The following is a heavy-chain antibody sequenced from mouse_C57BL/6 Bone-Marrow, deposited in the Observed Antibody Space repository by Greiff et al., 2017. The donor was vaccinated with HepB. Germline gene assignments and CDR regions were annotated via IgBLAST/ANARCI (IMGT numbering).Heavy chain of an antibody. Sequence: EVNVVESGGGLVQPGGSLKLSCAASGFTFSDYYMYWVRQTPEKRLEWVAYISNGGGSTYYPDTVKGRFTISRDNAKNTLYLQMSRLKSEDTAMYYCARDGNWYFDVWGTGTTVTVSS. CDR2: ISNGGGST. V-gene: IGHV5-12*01. D-gene: IGHD2-1*01. CDR1: GFTFSDYY. J-gene: IGHJ1*03. CDR3: ARDGNWYFDV.